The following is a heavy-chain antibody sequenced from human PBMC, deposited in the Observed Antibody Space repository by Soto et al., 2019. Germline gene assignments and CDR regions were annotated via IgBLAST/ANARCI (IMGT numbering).Heavy chain of an antibody. CDR3: AREGVSSSWYNYYGMDV. D-gene: IGHD6-13*01. V-gene: IGHV4-59*01. CDR2: IYYSGST. J-gene: IGHJ6*02. CDR1: GGSISRYY. Sequence: SETLSLTCTVSGGSISRYYWSWIRQPPGKGLEWIGYIYYSGSTNYNPSLKSRVTISVDTSKNQFSLKLSSVTAADTAVYYCAREGVSSSWYNYYGMDVWGQGTTVT.